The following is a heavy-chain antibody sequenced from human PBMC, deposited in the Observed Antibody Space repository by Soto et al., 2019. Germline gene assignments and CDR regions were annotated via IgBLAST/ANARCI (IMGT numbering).Heavy chain of an antibody. CDR2: IYHSGST. J-gene: IGHJ5*02. D-gene: IGHD2-2*01. CDR3: ARVPDR. Sequence: QLQLQESGSGLVKPSQTLSLTCAVSGGSISSGGYSWSWIRQPPGKGLEWIGYIYHSGSTYYNPSLKXRXXXXXXXXXXXXSLXXXXXXAXXTAVYYCARVPDRWGQGTLVTVSS. CDR1: GGSISSGGYS. V-gene: IGHV4-30-2*01.